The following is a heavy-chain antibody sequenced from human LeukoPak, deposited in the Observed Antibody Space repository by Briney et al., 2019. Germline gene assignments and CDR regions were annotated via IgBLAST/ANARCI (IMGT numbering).Heavy chain of an antibody. J-gene: IGHJ6*02. CDR3: AKDPDCSGGSCYLYYYYYYGMDV. V-gene: IGHV3-33*06. CDR1: GFTFSSYG. Sequence: GRSLRLSCAASGFTFSSYGMHWVRQAPGKGLEWVAVIWYDGSNKYYADSVKGRFTISRDNSKNTLYLQMNSLRAEDTAVYYCAKDPDCSGGSCYLYYYYYYGMDVWGQGTTVTVSS. D-gene: IGHD2-15*01. CDR2: IWYDGSNK.